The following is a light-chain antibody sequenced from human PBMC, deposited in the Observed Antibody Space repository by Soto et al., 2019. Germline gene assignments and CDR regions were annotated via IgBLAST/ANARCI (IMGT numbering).Light chain of an antibody. CDR3: QQYNSYWLT. CDR1: QTISSW. J-gene: IGKJ4*01. CDR2: DAS. Sequence: IQMTQSPSTLSGSVGDRVTITCRASQTISSWLAWYQQKPGKAPKLLIYDASSLESGVPSRFSGSGSGTEFTLTISSLQPDDFATYYCQQYNSYWLTFGGGTKVDIK. V-gene: IGKV1-5*01.